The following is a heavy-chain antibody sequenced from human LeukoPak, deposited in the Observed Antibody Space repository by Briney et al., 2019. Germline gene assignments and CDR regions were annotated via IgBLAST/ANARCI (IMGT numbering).Heavy chain of an antibody. CDR1: GGSTSSGSYY. CDR2: IYTSGST. V-gene: IGHV4-61*02. D-gene: IGHD3-10*01. Sequence: SETLSLTCTVSGGSTSSGSYYWSWIRQPAGKGLEWIGRIYTSGSTNYNPSLESRVTISVDTSKNQFSLKLSSVTAADTAVYYCATAYYYGSGNFDYWGQGTLVTVSS. J-gene: IGHJ4*02. CDR3: ATAYYYGSGNFDY.